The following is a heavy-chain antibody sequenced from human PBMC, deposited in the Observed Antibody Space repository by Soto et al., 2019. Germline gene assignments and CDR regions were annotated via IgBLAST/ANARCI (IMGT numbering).Heavy chain of an antibody. CDR1: GGSFSGYY. Sequence: SETLSLTCAVYGGSFSGYYWSWIRQPPGKGLEWIGEINHSGSTNYNPSLKSRVTISVDTSKNQFSLKLSSVTAADTAVYYCARGRYQPRSYLTIAAKQYFDYWGQGTLVTVSS. J-gene: IGHJ4*02. CDR2: INHSGST. CDR3: ARGRYQPRSYLTIAAKQYFDY. D-gene: IGHD6-13*01. V-gene: IGHV4-34*01.